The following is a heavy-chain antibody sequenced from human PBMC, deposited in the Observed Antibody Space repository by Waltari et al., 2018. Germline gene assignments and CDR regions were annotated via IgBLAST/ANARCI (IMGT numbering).Heavy chain of an antibody. Sequence: QLQLQESGPGLVKSSETLSLTCDVSGGSISSINYNWGWFRQPPGKGLEWIASLYYSGNTYYNPSLKSRVTISVDTSKNQFSLRLGSVTAADTAVYYCARTYSGDYEFWFDPWGQGTLVTVSS. D-gene: IGHD1-26*01. CDR2: LYYSGNT. V-gene: IGHV4-39*01. CDR3: ARTYSGDYEFWFDP. J-gene: IGHJ5*02. CDR1: GGSISSINYN.